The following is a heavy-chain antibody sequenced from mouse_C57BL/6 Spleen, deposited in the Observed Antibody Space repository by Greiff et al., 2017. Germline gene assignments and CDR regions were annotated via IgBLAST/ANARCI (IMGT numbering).Heavy chain of an antibody. CDR3: AATVTHWYFDV. CDR1: GYAFSSSW. J-gene: IGHJ1*03. V-gene: IGHV1-82*01. Sequence: QVQLQQSGPELVKPGASVKISCKASGYAFSSSWMNWVKQRPGKGLEWIGRIYPGDGDTNYNGKFKGKATLTADKSSSTAYMQLSSLTSEDSAVYFCAATVTHWYFDVWGTGTTVTVSS. D-gene: IGHD4-1*02. CDR2: IYPGDGDT.